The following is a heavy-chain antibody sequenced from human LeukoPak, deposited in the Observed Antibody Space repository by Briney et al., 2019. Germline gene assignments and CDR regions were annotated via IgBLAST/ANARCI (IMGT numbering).Heavy chain of an antibody. CDR2: IYSGGST. Sequence: GGSLRLSCVASGFTVSSNYMSWVRQAPGKGLEWVSVIYSGGSTYYADSVKGRFTISRDNSKNTLYLQMNSLRAEDTAVYYCASGSGSYRTPYYCMDVWGTGTTVTVSS. J-gene: IGHJ6*03. V-gene: IGHV3-53*01. CDR3: ASGSGSYRTPYYCMDV. D-gene: IGHD3-10*01. CDR1: GFTVSSNY.